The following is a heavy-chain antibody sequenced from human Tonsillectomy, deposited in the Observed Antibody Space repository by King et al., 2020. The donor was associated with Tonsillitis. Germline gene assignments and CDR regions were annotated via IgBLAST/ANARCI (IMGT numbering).Heavy chain of an antibody. J-gene: IGHJ5*02. CDR1: GITFSTYS. CDR3: AKGSASCYTCWFDP. V-gene: IGHV3-30*18. D-gene: IGHD2-2*02. CDR2: TSSDGTNK. Sequence: VQLVESGGGVVQPGRSLRLSCAASGITFSTYSMPWVRQAPGKGLAWVVATSSDGTNKNYGKSVKGRFTISRDNSKNTLYLQMNILRVDDTAVYYCAKGSASCYTCWFDPWGQGTLVTVSS.